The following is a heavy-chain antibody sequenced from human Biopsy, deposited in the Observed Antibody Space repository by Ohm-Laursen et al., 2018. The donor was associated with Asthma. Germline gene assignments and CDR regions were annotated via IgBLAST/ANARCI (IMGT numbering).Heavy chain of an antibody. CDR3: AGFCSGGNCPDH. J-gene: IGHJ4*02. CDR2: IHYSGST. Sequence: GTLSLTCTVSGVSIRSYYWTRIRQPPGKGLEWIGNIHYSGSTYSNPSLKSRVTISVDTSKKQISLRLSSVIAADTGVYYCAGFCSGGNCPDHWGQGTLVTVSS. CDR1: GVSIRSYY. V-gene: IGHV4-59*01. D-gene: IGHD2-15*01.